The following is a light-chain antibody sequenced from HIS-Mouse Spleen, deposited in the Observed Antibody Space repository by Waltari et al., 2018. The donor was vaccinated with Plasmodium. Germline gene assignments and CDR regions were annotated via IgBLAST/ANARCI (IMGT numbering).Light chain of an antibody. CDR2: EDS. V-gene: IGLV3-10*01. Sequence: SYELTQPPSVSVSPGQTARITCSGDALPKKYAYWYQQKSGQAPLLVIYEDSKRPSGIPEGFSGSSSGTMATLTISGAQVEDEAYYYCYSTDSSGNHRVFGGGTKLTVL. J-gene: IGLJ3*02. CDR1: ALPKKY. CDR3: YSTDSSGNHRV.